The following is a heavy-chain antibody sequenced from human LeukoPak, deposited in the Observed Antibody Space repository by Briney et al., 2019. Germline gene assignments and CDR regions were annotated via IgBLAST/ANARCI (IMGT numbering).Heavy chain of an antibody. V-gene: IGHV1-2*02. Sequence: ASVKVSCKASGYTFTGYYMHWVRQAPGQGLEWMGWINPNSGGTNYAQKFQGRVTMTRDTSISTAYMELSRLRSDDTAVYYCARETPSGEAAGTGGFDYWGQGTLVTVSS. J-gene: IGHJ4*02. CDR1: GYTFTGYY. D-gene: IGHD6-13*01. CDR2: INPNSGGT. CDR3: ARETPSGEAAGTGGFDY.